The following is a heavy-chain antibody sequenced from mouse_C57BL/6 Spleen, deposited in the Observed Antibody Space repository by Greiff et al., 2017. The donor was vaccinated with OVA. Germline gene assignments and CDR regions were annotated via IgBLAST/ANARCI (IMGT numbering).Heavy chain of an antibody. Sequence: QVQLKQPGAELVKPGASVKMSCKASGYTFTSYWITWVKQRPGQGLEWIGDIYPGIGSTNYNEKFKSKATLTVDTSSSTAYMQLSSLTSEDSAVYYCARSAEYCNFFAYWGQGTLVTVSA. CDR1: GYTFTSYW. CDR3: ARSAEYCNFFAY. J-gene: IGHJ3*01. D-gene: IGHD2-1*01. CDR2: IYPGIGST. V-gene: IGHV1-55*01.